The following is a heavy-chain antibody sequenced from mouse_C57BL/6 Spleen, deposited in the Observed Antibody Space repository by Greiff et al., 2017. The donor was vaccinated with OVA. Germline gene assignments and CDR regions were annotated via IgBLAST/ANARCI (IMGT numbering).Heavy chain of an antibody. J-gene: IGHJ4*01. D-gene: IGHD1-1*01. CDR2: IDPANGNT. V-gene: IGHV14-3*01. CDR3: ARGYYGSSDAMDY. Sequence: EVQGVESVAELVRPGASVKLSCTASGFNIKNTYMHWVKQRPEQGLEWIGRIDPANGNTKYAPKFQGKATITADTSSNTAYLQLSSLTSEDTASYYCARGYYGSSDAMDYWGQGTSVTVSS. CDR1: GFNIKNTY.